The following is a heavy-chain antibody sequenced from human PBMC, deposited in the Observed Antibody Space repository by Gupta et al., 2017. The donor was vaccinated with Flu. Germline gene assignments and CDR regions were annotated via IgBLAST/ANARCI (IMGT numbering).Heavy chain of an antibody. Sequence: TCTVSGDSITSEDYYWDWIRQPPGKGLEWIGSVHYRGGPYYSPSLKSRLAISVDTSKNHFSLKVNSETAADTAVYYCARGTLLPDYWGQGTLVTVSS. J-gene: IGHJ4*02. CDR3: ARGTLLPDY. D-gene: IGHD1-1*01. CDR1: GDSITSEDYY. CDR2: VHYRGGP. V-gene: IGHV4-39*02.